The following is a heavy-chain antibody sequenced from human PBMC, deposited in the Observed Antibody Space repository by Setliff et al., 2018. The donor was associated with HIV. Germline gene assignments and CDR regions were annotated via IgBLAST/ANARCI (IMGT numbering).Heavy chain of an antibody. J-gene: IGHJ3*02. CDR2: ISAYNGNT. CDR1: GYAFTSYG. D-gene: IGHD3-22*01. CDR3: ARDLDSSGYGDAFDI. Sequence: ASVKVSCKASGYAFTSYGISWVRQAPGQGLEWMGWISAYNGNTNYAQKLQGRVTMTTDTSTSTAYMELRSLRSDDTAVYYCARDLDSSGYGDAFDIWGQGTMVTVSS. V-gene: IGHV1-18*01.